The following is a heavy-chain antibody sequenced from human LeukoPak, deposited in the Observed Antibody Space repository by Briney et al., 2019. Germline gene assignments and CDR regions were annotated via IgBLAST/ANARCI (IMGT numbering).Heavy chain of an antibody. CDR1: GFTFSSYG. D-gene: IGHD3-22*01. CDR3: AKSSVVVTRRPYYFDY. CDR2: ISYDGSNK. J-gene: IGHJ4*02. V-gene: IGHV3-30*18. Sequence: QPGGSLRLSCAASGFTFSSYGMHWVRQARGKGLEWVAVISYDGSNKYYADSVKGRFTISRDNSKNTLYLQMNSLRAEDTAVYYCAKSSVVVTRRPYYFDYWGQGTLVTVSS.